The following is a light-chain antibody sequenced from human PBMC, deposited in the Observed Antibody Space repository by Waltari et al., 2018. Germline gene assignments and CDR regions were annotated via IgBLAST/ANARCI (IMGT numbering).Light chain of an antibody. CDR1: DSDVGAYNF. CDR3: SSYTTSNAPGV. V-gene: IGLV2-14*01. Sequence: QSALTQPASVPGSPGQSITISCTGTDSDVGAYNFVSWYRQHPGKAPHLIIYEVSERPPGISDHFSGSKSDNTASLTISGLQADDEAVYYCSSYTTSNAPGVFGTGTKVTVL. CDR2: EVS. J-gene: IGLJ1*01.